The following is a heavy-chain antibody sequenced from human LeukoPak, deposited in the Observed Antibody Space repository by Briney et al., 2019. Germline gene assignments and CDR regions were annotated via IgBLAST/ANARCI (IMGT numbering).Heavy chain of an antibody. CDR3: ARWAVRTPLGY. CDR2: ISYDGSNK. D-gene: IGHD4-11*01. CDR1: GFTFSSYA. Sequence: GGSLRLSCAASGFTFSSYAMHWVRQAPGKGLEWVAVISYDGSNKYYADSVKGRFTISRDNSKNTLYLQMNSLRAEDTAVYYCARWAVRTPLGYWGQGTLVTVSS. J-gene: IGHJ4*02. V-gene: IGHV3-30*01.